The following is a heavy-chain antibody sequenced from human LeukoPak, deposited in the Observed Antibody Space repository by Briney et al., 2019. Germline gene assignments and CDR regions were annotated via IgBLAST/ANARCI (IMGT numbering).Heavy chain of an antibody. CDR1: GFTFSSYS. Sequence: PGGYLRLSCAASGFTFSSYSMNWVRRAPGKGLEWVSSISSSSSYIYYADSVKGRFTISRDNAKNSLYLQMNSLRAEDTAVYYCARDNYGDYDENAFDIWGQGTMVTVSS. V-gene: IGHV3-21*01. CDR3: ARDNYGDYDENAFDI. J-gene: IGHJ3*02. D-gene: IGHD4-17*01. CDR2: ISSSSSYI.